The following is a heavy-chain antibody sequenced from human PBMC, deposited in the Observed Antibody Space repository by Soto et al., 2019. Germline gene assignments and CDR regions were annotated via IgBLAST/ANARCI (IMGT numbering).Heavy chain of an antibody. CDR1: GGSITTGGYY. J-gene: IGHJ4*02. V-gene: IGHV4-31*03. Sequence: SETLSLTCSVSGGSITTGGYYWSWIRQHPGKGLEWIGYIYYSGNTYYNPSLKSRVTISLDTSKNQFSLKLSSVTAADTAVYYSARASYTSHYYIDHWGQGTLVTVSS. D-gene: IGHD2-2*02. CDR2: IYYSGNT. CDR3: ARASYTSHYYIDH.